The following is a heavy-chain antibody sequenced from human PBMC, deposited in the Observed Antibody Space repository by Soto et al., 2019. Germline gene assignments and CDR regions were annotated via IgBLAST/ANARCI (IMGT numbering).Heavy chain of an antibody. D-gene: IGHD1-1*01. J-gene: IGHJ4*02. CDR2: ISAHNGNT. V-gene: IGHV1-18*01. CDR3: ARGRYGDY. CDR1: GYTFTSYG. Sequence: QVHLVQSGAEVKKPGASVKVSCKASGYTFTSYGITWVRQAPGQGLEWMGWISAHNGNTDYAQKLQGRVIVTRDTSTSTAYMELRSMLSDDTAVYYWARGRYGDYWGQGALVTVSS.